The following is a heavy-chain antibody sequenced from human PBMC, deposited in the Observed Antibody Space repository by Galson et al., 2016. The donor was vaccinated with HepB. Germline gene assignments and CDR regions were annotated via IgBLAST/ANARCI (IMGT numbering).Heavy chain of an antibody. D-gene: IGHD2-21*01. CDR3: AREVAVHIWYFDL. CDR2: MSNDGRSE. V-gene: IGHV3-30*01. CDR1: GSTYSDSA. J-gene: IGHJ2*01. Sequence: SLRLSCAASGSTYSDSAIHWVRQAPGKGLEWVAVMSNDGRSEYYADSVKGRFTISRDNTKNTQYLQMNSLRPQDTAVYHCAREVAVHIWYFDLWGRGTQVTVSS.